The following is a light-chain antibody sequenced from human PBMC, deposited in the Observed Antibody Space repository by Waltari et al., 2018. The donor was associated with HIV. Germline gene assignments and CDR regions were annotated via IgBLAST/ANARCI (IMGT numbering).Light chain of an antibody. Sequence: DIQMTQSHSALSASVGDRVTITYRASQSISSWLAWYQQKPGKAPKLLIYKASSLESGAPSRFSGSGSGTEFTLTISSLQPGDFATYYCQQYNSYPLTFGGGTKVEIK. CDR1: QSISSW. V-gene: IGKV1-5*03. J-gene: IGKJ4*01. CDR2: KAS. CDR3: QQYNSYPLT.